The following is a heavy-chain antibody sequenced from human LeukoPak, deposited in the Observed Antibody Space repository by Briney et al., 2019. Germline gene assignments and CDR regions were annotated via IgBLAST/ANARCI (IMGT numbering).Heavy chain of an antibody. Sequence: GGSLRLSCAASGFTVSSNYMSWVRQAPGKGLEWVSVIYSGGTTYYADCVKGRFTISRNNSKNTLHLQMNSLRAEDTAVYYCARDQYSYAHAAHWGQGTLVTVSS. D-gene: IGHD5-18*01. J-gene: IGHJ4*02. V-gene: IGHV3-66*01. CDR2: IYSGGTT. CDR3: ARDQYSYAHAAH. CDR1: GFTVSSNY.